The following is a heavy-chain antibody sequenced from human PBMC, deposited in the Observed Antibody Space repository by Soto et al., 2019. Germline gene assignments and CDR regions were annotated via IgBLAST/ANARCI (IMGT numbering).Heavy chain of an antibody. CDR2: IIPIFGTA. CDR1: GGTFSSYA. V-gene: IGHV1-69*12. CDR3: ARGGHMPAYSSGWYDWAY. Sequence: QVQLVQSGAEVKKPGSSVKVSCKASGGTFSSYAISWVRQAPGQGLEWMGGIIPIFGTANYAQKFQGRVTVTADXXTXTXXMELSSLRSEDTAVYCCARGGHMPAYSSGWYDWAYWGQGTLVTVSS. D-gene: IGHD6-19*01. J-gene: IGHJ4*02.